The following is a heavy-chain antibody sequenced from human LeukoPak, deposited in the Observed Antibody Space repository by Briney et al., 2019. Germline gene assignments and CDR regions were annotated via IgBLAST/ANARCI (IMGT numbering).Heavy chain of an antibody. CDR1: GASISSGDYY. V-gene: IGHV4-30-4*01. CDR3: ASVTTTDGFDP. D-gene: IGHD4-17*01. J-gene: IGHJ5*02. CDR2: IYYSGST. Sequence: SQTLSLTCTVSGASISSGDYYRSWIRQPPGKGLEWIGYIYYSGSTYYNPSLKSRVTISVDTSKNQFSLKLSSVTAADTAVYYCASVTTTDGFDPWGQGTLVTVSS.